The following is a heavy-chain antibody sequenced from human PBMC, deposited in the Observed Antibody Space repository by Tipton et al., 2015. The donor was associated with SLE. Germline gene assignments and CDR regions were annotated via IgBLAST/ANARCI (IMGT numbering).Heavy chain of an antibody. Sequence: LRLSCTVSGGSISSSSYYWGWIRQPPGKGLEWIGRIYYSGSTYYNPSLKSRVTISVDTSKNQFSLKLSSVTAADTAVYYCARDSLHSSGRRSVYWGQGTLVTVSS. CDR3: ARDSLHSSGRRSVY. CDR1: GGSISSSSYY. CDR2: IYYSGST. V-gene: IGHV4-39*07. J-gene: IGHJ4*02. D-gene: IGHD6-19*01.